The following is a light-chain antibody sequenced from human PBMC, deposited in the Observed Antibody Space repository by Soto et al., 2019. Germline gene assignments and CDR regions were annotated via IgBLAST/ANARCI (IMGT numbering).Light chain of an antibody. CDR2: GAS. CDR3: KQYNSWPPDRT. J-gene: IGKJ1*01. V-gene: IGKV3-15*01. Sequence: EIVMTQSPATLSVSPGERATLSCRASQSVGSNLAWYQQKPGQAPRLLIYGASTRATGIPARFSGSGSGTEFPLTISSLQSEDVAIYFCKQYNSWPPDRTFGQGTKVEIK. CDR1: QSVGSN.